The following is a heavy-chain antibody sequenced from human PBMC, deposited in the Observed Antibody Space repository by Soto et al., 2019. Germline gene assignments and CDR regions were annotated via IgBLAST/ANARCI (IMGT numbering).Heavy chain of an antibody. CDR1: GFAFSIYW. J-gene: IGHJ4*02. CDR2: IKQDGSEK. Sequence: GGSLRLSCAASGFAFSIYWMSLVRQAPGKGLEWVANIKQDGSEKYYVDSVKGRFNISRDNAKNSLYLQMNSLRAEDTAVYSCARDLTWIQGPNNYFDYWAQGTLVTF. V-gene: IGHV3-7*03. D-gene: IGHD5-18*01. CDR3: ARDLTWIQGPNNYFDY.